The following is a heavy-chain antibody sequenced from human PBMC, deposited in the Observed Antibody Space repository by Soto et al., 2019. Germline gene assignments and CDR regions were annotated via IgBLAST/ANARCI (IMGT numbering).Heavy chain of an antibody. D-gene: IGHD3-10*01. CDR2: INSGGTYR. CDR1: GFMFSSYR. CDR3: ARDLTTYGSPHFDY. V-gene: IGHV3-21*06. Sequence: EVQLVGSGGGLVKRGGSLTLSCAASGFMFSSYRMNWVRQAPGKGLEWVSSINSGGTYRYYADSVQGRFTISRNNARNSFYLQMNSLGVEDTAVYYCARDLTTYGSPHFDYWGQGTLVTVFS. J-gene: IGHJ4*02.